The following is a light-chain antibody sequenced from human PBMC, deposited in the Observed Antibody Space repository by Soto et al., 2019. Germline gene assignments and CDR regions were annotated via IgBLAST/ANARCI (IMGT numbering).Light chain of an antibody. CDR2: GAS. CDR1: QSVSSN. CDR3: QQYNNWPPNT. Sequence: EIVMTQSPATLSVSPGERATLSCRASQSVSSNLAWYQQKPGQAPRLLIYGASTRATGIPARFSGSGSGTEFTFTISSLQSEDFAVYYCQQYNNWPPNTFGQGTKPEIK. V-gene: IGKV3-15*01. J-gene: IGKJ2*01.